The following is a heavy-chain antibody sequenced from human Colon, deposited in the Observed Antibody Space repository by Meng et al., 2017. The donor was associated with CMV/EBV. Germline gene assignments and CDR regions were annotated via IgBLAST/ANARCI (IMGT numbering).Heavy chain of an antibody. Sequence: CAVYGFILANYQIFGVRQAQGKGMEWVSSISPTTGNIYDADSVKGRFTISRDTSENTLYLQMNSLRAADTAIYYCARPAYIDRGGFDYWGQGTLVTVSS. CDR1: GFILANYQ. J-gene: IGHJ4*02. CDR2: ISPTTGNI. D-gene: IGHD3-16*01. CDR3: ARPAYIDRGGFDY. V-gene: IGHV3-23*01.